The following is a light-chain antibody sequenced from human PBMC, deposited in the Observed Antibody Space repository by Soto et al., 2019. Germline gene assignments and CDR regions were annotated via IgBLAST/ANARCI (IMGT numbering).Light chain of an antibody. CDR2: GAS. V-gene: IGKV3-20*01. Sequence: EIVLTQSPGPLSLSPGERATLSCRASQSVSSSFLAWYQQKPGQAPRLLIFGASNRATGIPDRFSGSGSGTDFTLTISRLEPEDFAVYYCQQYDSSPLTFGGGTKVEIK. CDR1: QSVSSSF. CDR3: QQYDSSPLT. J-gene: IGKJ4*01.